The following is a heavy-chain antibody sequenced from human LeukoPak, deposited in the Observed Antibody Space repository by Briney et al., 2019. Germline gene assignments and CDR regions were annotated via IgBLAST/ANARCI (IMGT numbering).Heavy chain of an antibody. D-gene: IGHD1-1*01. CDR1: GFTFSSYW. Sequence: GGSLRLSCAASGFTFSSYWMSWVRQAPGKGLEWVANIKQDGSEKYYVDSVKGRFTISRDNAKNSLYLQMNSLRAEDTAVYYCARDYPWVLSNWFDPWGQGTLVTVSS. V-gene: IGHV3-7*01. CDR2: IKQDGSEK. J-gene: IGHJ5*02. CDR3: ARDYPWVLSNWFDP.